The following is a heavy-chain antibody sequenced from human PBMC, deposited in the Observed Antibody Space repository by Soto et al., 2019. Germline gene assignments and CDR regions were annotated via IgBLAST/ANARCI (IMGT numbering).Heavy chain of an antibody. CDR3: ARARARAYYYDSSGPNDAFDI. J-gene: IGHJ3*02. CDR1: GYTLTSYY. Sequence: RASVKVSCKASGYTLTSYYMHWVRQAPGQGLEWMGIINPSGGSTSYAQKFQGRVTMTRDTSTSTVYMELSSLRSEDTAVYYCARARARAYYYDSSGPNDAFDIWGQGTMVTVSS. CDR2: INPSGGST. V-gene: IGHV1-46*01. D-gene: IGHD3-22*01.